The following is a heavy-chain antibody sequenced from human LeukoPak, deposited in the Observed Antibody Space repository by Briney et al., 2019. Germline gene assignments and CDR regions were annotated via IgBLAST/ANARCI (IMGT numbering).Heavy chain of an antibody. Sequence: GGSLRLSCVASGFAFSTYGIHWVRQAPGKGLEWVAVIWYDGSIKYYADSVKGRFTISRDNSKNTVYLQMNSLRAEDTAVYSCARDWAHYYDYGGQGTLVTVSS. J-gene: IGHJ4*02. CDR2: IWYDGSIK. CDR3: ARDWAHYYDY. V-gene: IGHV3-33*01. D-gene: IGHD3-10*01. CDR1: GFAFSTYG.